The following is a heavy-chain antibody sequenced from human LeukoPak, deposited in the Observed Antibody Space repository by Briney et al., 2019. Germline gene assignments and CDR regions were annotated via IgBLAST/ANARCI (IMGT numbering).Heavy chain of an antibody. CDR3: ARPGQLGSLYYGMDV. CDR2: INHSGST. J-gene: IGHJ6*02. Sequence: SETLSLTCAVYGGSFSGYYWSWIRQPPGKGLEWIGEINHSGSTNYNPSLKSRVTISVDTSKNQFSLRLSSVTAADTAVYYCARPGQLGSLYYGMDVWGQGTTVTVSS. D-gene: IGHD3-10*01. V-gene: IGHV4-34*01. CDR1: GGSFSGYY.